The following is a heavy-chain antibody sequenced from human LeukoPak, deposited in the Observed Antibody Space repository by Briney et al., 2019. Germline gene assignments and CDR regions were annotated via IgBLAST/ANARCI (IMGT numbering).Heavy chain of an antibody. CDR1: GFTFSHYG. Sequence: GGSLRLSCAASGFTFSHYGMHWVRQAPGKGLEWVAIIWYDGSNKYYANSVKGRFAISRDNSKSTVYLQMDSLAAEDTAVYYCAKDFGHSFGFYNFFDPWGQGTLVTVSS. CDR3: AKDFGHSFGFYNFFDP. CDR2: IWYDGSNK. D-gene: IGHD5-18*01. J-gene: IGHJ5*02. V-gene: IGHV3-30*02.